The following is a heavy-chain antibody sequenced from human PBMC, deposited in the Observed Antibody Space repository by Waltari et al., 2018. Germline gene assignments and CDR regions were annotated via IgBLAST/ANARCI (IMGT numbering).Heavy chain of an antibody. CDR2: IYHSGST. CDR3: ARVGLYGLYYFDY. V-gene: IGHV4-38-2*02. Sequence: QVQLQESGPGLVKPSETLSLTCTVSGYSISSGYYWGWIRQPPGKGLEWIGSIYHSGSTYYNPSLKSRVTISVDTSKNQFSLKLSSVTAADTTVYYCARVGLYGLYYFDYWGQGTLVTVSS. CDR1: GYSISSGYY. J-gene: IGHJ4*02. D-gene: IGHD3-16*02.